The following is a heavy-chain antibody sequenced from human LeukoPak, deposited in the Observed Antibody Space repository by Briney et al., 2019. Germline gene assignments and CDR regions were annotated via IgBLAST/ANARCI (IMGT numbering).Heavy chain of an antibody. J-gene: IGHJ6*02. CDR3: AKRPDDYSYGMDV. V-gene: IGHV3-53*05. CDR2: IYSGGST. CDR1: GFSVSTNY. Sequence: PGGSLRLSCAASGFSVSTNYMSWVRQAPGKGLKWVSIIYSGGSTYYADSVKGRFTISRDNSKNTLYLQMNSLRPEDTAVYYCAKRPDDYSYGMDVWGQGTTVTVSS.